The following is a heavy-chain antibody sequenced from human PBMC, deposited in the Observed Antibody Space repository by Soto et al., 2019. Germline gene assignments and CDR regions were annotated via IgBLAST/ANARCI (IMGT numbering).Heavy chain of an antibody. CDR2: INAGNGNT. J-gene: IGHJ5*02. CDR1: GYTFTSYA. V-gene: IGHV1-3*01. CDR3: ARGRQAFRRGIAVVPAGRALWSDP. D-gene: IGHD2-2*01. Sequence: ASVKVSCKASGYTFTSYAMHWVRQAPGQRLEWMGWINAGNGNTKYSQKFQGRVTITRDTSASTAYMELSSLRTEDTAAYYCARGRQAFRRGIAVVPAGRALWSDPGGGGAL.